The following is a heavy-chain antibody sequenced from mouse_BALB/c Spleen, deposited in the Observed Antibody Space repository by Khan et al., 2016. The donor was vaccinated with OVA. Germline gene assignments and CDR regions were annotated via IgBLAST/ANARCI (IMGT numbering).Heavy chain of an antibody. J-gene: IGHJ2*01. CDR3: ARTARIKY. D-gene: IGHD1-2*01. CDR2: ISYSGST. Sequence: EVKLLESGPGLVKPSQSLSLTCTVTGYSITSGYGSNLIRQFPGNKLEWMGYISYSGSTNYNPSLNSRISITRDTSKNQFFLQLNSVTTEDTATYYCARTARIKYWGQGTTLTVSS. V-gene: IGHV3-2*02. CDR1: GYSITSGYG.